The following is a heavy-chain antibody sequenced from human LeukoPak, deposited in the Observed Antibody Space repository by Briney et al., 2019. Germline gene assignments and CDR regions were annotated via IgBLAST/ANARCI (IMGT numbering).Heavy chain of an antibody. CDR2: IYHSGST. Sequence: SETLSLTCAVSGYSISSGYYWGWIRQPPGKGLEWIGSIYHSGSTYYNPSLKSRVTISVDTSKNQFSLKLSSVIAADTAVYYCARGTRGLEWLANDAFDIWGQGTMVTVSS. V-gene: IGHV4-38-2*01. CDR1: GYSISSGYY. D-gene: IGHD3-3*01. CDR3: ARGTRGLEWLANDAFDI. J-gene: IGHJ3*02.